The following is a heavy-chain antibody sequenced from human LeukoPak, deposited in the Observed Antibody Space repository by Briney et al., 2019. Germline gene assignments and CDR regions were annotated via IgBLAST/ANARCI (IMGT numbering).Heavy chain of an antibody. CDR3: ARGAPLPGYSALVGDH. CDR2: INPGGSVT. V-gene: IGHV1-46*01. Sequence: ASVKVSCKASGYTFISYYMHWVRQAPGQGLGWMGIINPGGSVTTYAQNFQGRLTITRDTSTNTVYMELGSLTSEDPAVYYCARGAPLPGYSALVGDHWGRGTLVTVSS. D-gene: IGHD3-9*01. CDR1: GYTFISYY. J-gene: IGHJ5*02.